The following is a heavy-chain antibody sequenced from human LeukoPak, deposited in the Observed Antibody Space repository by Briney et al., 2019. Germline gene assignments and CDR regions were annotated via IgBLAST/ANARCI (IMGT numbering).Heavy chain of an antibody. CDR3: ASVPLILAAAGTYYFDY. CDR1: GGSISSYY. V-gene: IGHV4-59*01. J-gene: IGHJ4*02. Sequence: SETLSLTCTVSGGSISSYYWSWIRQPPGKGLEWIGYIYYSGSTNYNPSLKSRVTISVDTSKNQFSLKLSSVTAADTAVYYCASVPLILAAAGTYYFDYWGQGTLVTVSS. CDR2: IYYSGST. D-gene: IGHD6-13*01.